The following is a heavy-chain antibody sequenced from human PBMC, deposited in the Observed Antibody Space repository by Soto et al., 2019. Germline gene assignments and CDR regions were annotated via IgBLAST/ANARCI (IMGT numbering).Heavy chain of an antibody. Sequence: GASVKVSCKASGYTFTSCGISWVRQAPGQGLEWMGWISAYNGNTNYAQKLQGRVTMTTDTSTSTAYMELRSLRSDDTAVYYCAREVVGDFWSGYYYYSWFDPWGQGTLVTVSS. CDR2: ISAYNGNT. D-gene: IGHD3-3*01. CDR3: AREVVGDFWSGYYYYSWFDP. CDR1: GYTFTSCG. V-gene: IGHV1-18*01. J-gene: IGHJ5*02.